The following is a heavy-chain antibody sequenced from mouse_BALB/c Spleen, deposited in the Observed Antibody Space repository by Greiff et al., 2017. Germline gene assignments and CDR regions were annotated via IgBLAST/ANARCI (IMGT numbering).Heavy chain of an antibody. J-gene: IGHJ4*01. V-gene: IGHV5-17*02. CDR2: ISSGSSTI. CDR3: ARRADGYYLYAMDY. D-gene: IGHD2-3*01. CDR1: GFTFSSFG. Sequence: EVKVVESGGGLVQPGGSRKLSCAASGFTFSSFGMHWVRQAPEKGLEWVAYISSGSSTIYYADTVKGRFTISRDNPKNTLFLQMTSLRSEDTAMYYCARRADGYYLYAMDYWGQGTSVTVSS.